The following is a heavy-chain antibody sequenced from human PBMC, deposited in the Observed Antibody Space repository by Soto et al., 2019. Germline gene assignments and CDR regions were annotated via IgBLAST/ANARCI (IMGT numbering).Heavy chain of an antibody. J-gene: IGHJ6*02. V-gene: IGHV3-21*01. CDR1: GFTFSSYS. CDR3: ARDSEFGVVINYYYYYGMDV. D-gene: IGHD3-3*01. CDR2: ISSSSSYI. Sequence: GGSLRLSCAASGFTFSSYSMNWVRQAPGKGLEWVSSISSSSSYIYYADSVKGRFTISRDNAKNSLYLQMNSLRAEDTAVYYCARDSEFGVVINYYYYYGMDVWGQGTTVTVSS.